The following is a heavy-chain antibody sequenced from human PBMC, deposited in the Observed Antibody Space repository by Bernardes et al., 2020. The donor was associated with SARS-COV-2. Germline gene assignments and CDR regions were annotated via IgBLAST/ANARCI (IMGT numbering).Heavy chain of an antibody. CDR3: ARDAWYYDILTGYYPPYYYYGMDV. D-gene: IGHD3-9*01. J-gene: IGHJ6*02. V-gene: IGHV3-33*01. CDR2: IWYDGSNK. Sequence: GGSLRLSCAASGFTFSSYGMHWVRQAPGKGLEWVAVIWYDGSNKYYADSVKGRFTISRDNSKNTLYLQMNSLRAEDTAVYYCARDAWYYDILTGYYPPYYYYGMDVWGQGTTVTVSS. CDR1: GFTFSSYG.